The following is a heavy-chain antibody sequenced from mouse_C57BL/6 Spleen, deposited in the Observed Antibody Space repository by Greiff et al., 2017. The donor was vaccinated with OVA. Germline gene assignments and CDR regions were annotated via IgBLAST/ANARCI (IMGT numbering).Heavy chain of an antibody. CDR1: GFTFTDYY. D-gene: IGHD3-3*01. CDR2: IRNKANGYTT. Sequence: EVQLQQSGGGLVQPGGSLSLSCAASGFTFTDYYMSWVRQPPGKALEWLGFIRNKANGYTTEYSASVKGRFTISRDNSQSILYLQMNARRAEDSATYYCARSTGTGSYWYFDVWGTGTTVTVSS. V-gene: IGHV7-3*01. CDR3: ARSTGTGSYWYFDV. J-gene: IGHJ1*03.